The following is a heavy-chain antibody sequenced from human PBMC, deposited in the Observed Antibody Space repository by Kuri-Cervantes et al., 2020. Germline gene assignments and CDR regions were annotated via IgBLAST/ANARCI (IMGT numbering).Heavy chain of an antibody. J-gene: IGHJ6*02. CDR2: INPNSGGT. Sequence: GESLKISCKGSGYTFTGYYMHWVRQAPGQGLEWMGWINPNSGGTNYAQKFQGWVTMTRDTSISTAYMELSRLRSDDTAVYYCATSAPITMVRGVDYYYYGMDVWGQGTTVTVSS. CDR3: ATSAPITMVRGVDYYYYGMDV. D-gene: IGHD3-10*01. CDR1: GYTFTGYY. V-gene: IGHV1-2*04.